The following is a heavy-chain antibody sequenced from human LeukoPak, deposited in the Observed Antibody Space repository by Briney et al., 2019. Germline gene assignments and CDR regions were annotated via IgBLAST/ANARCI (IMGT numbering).Heavy chain of an antibody. V-gene: IGHV3-7*01. Sequence: GGSLRLSCAASGFTFSSYWMSWVRQAPGKGLEWVANIKQDGSEKYYVDPVKGRFTISRDNAKNSLYLQMNSLRAEDTAVYYCARDGLWFGELLQLDYWGQGTLVTVSS. CDR3: ARDGLWFGELLQLDY. CDR1: GFTFSSYW. D-gene: IGHD3-10*01. J-gene: IGHJ4*02. CDR2: IKQDGSEK.